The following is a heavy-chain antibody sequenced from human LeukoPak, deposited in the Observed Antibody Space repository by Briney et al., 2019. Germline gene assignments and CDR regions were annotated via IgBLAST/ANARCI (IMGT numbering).Heavy chain of an antibody. CDR1: GFTFSSYA. CDR3: ASTGARYYYDSSGYYSFDY. V-gene: IGHV3-23*01. CDR2: ISGSGGST. Sequence: GGSLRLSCAASGFTFSSYAMSWVRQAPGKGLGWVSAISGSGGSTYYADSVKGRFTISRDNSKNTLYLQMNSLRAENTAVYYCASTGARYYYDSSGYYSFDYWGQGTLVTVSS. J-gene: IGHJ4*02. D-gene: IGHD3-22*01.